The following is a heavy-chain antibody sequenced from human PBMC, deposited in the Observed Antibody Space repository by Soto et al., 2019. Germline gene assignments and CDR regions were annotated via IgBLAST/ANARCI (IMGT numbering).Heavy chain of an antibody. Sequence: QVQLQQWGAGLLKPSETLSLTCAVYGGSFSGYYWSWIRQPPGKGLEWIGEINHSGSTNYNPSLKSRVTISVDTSKNQFSLKLSSVTAADTAVYYCARGSRYCSSTSCVNWFDPWGQGTLVTVSS. D-gene: IGHD2-2*01. J-gene: IGHJ5*02. CDR3: ARGSRYCSSTSCVNWFDP. CDR1: GGSFSGYY. V-gene: IGHV4-34*01. CDR2: INHSGST.